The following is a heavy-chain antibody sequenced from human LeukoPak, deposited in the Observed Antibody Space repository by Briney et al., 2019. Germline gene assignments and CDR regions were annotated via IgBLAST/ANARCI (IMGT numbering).Heavy chain of an antibody. CDR3: AREEGNGWFDP. CDR2: IYYSGST. D-gene: IGHD2-8*01. J-gene: IGHJ5*02. Sequence: SETLSLACTVSGGSISSYYWSWLRQPPGKGLEWIGYIYYSGSTNYNPSLKSRVTISVDTYKNQFSLKLSSVTAADTAVYYCAREEGNGWFDPWGEGTLVTVSS. CDR1: GGSISSYY. V-gene: IGHV4-59*01.